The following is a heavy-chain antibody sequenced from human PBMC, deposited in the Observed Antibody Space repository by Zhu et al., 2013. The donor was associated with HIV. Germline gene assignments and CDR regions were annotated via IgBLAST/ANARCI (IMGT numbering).Heavy chain of an antibody. Sequence: QVQLVQSGAEVKKPGASVKVSCKASGYTFTSYYMHWVRQAPGQGLEWMGIINPSGGSTSYAQKFQGRVTMTRDTSTSTVYMELSSLRSEDTAVYYCAREGDLGHDGTSLNTFDYWGQGTLVTVSS. CDR2: INPSGGST. D-gene: IGHD3-16*01. CDR1: GYTFTSYY. V-gene: IGHV1-46*01. CDR3: AREGDLGHDGTSLNTFDY. J-gene: IGHJ4*02.